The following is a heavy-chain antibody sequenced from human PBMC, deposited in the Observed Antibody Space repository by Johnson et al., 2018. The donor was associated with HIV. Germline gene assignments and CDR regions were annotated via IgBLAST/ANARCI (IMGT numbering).Heavy chain of an antibody. J-gene: IGHJ3*02. CDR1: NFTFGTYI. V-gene: IGHV3-30-3*01. CDR2: ISHDLTST. CDR3: ARDWSWRGSLKGGGAFDI. D-gene: IGHD1-26*01. Sequence: QVQLVESGGGVVQPGRSLRLSCTASNFTFGTYIMHWVRQAPGKGLAWVTIISHDLTSTYSAASVKGRSTVSQDNSKNTLYLQMNSLRAEDTDAYYCARDWSWRGSLKGGGAFDIWGQGTLVTVSA.